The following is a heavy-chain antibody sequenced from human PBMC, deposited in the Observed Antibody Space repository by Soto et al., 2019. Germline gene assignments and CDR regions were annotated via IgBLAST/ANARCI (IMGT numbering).Heavy chain of an antibody. CDR3: LRGNSGYGNFDY. V-gene: IGHV3-74*01. CDR2: IKGDGSET. Sequence: RGSLRLSGASSGFTFSIYWMHWVRQAPGKGLVWVSRIKGDGSETNYADSVKGRFTISRDNAKNTLYLQLNSLRAEDTAVYYCLRGNSGYGNFDYWGQGTRVTVSS. D-gene: IGHD5-12*01. J-gene: IGHJ4*02. CDR1: GFTFSIYW.